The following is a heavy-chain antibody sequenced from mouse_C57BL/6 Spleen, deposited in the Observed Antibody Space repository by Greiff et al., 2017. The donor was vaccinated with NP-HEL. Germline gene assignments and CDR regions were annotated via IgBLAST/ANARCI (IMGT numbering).Heavy chain of an antibody. CDR2: INPSTGGT. CDR1: GYSFTGYY. V-gene: IGHV1-42*01. CDR3: ARGVYYGPYFDV. Sequence: VQLQQSGPELVKPGASVKLSCKASGYSFTGYYMNWVKQSPEKSLEWIGEINPSTGGTTYNQKFKAKATLTVDKSSSTAYMQLKSLTSEDSAVYCCARGVYYGPYFDVWGTGTTVTVSS. J-gene: IGHJ1*03. D-gene: IGHD2-1*01.